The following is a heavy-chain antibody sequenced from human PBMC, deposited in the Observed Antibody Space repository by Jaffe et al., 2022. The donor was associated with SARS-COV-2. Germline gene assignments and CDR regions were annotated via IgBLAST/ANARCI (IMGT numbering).Heavy chain of an antibody. V-gene: IGHV3-23*01. J-gene: IGHJ4*02. Sequence: EVQLLQSGGGLVQPGGSLRLSCEASGFTFSSYAMGWVRQAPGKGLEWVSSLSGSGGSTYYADSVKGRFTISRDNSKNTLYLQMNSLRAEDTAVYYCGKVAQWTYFDYWGQGTLVTVSS. CDR1: GFTFSSYA. CDR3: GKVAQWTYFDY. CDR2: LSGSGGST. D-gene: IGHD6-19*01.